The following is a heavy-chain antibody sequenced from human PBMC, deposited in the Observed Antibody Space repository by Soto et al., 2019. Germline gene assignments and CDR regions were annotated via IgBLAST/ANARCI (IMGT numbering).Heavy chain of an antibody. J-gene: IGHJ6*02. Sequence: GASVKVSCKASGYTFTGYYMHWVRQAPGQGLEWMGWINPNSGGTNYAQKFQGWVTMTRDTSISTAYMELSRLRSDDTAVYYCARGFLNVDTAMVTIKSYYYYGTDVWGQGTTVTVSS. CDR2: INPNSGGT. D-gene: IGHD5-18*01. CDR3: ARGFLNVDTAMVTIKSYYYYGTDV. V-gene: IGHV1-2*04. CDR1: GYTFTGYY.